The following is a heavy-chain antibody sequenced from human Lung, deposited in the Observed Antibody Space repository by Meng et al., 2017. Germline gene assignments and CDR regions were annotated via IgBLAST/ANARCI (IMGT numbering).Heavy chain of an antibody. CDR2: IYHSGST. V-gene: IGHV4-4*02. D-gene: IGHD3-10*01. CDR3: ARGSITMVRGVSVFDP. J-gene: IGHJ5*02. CDR1: GGSISSSNW. Sequence: QGQLQECGPGLLKPSVTLSLTCVVCGGSISSSNWWSWVRQPPGKGLEWIGEIYHSGSTNYNPSLKSRVTISVDKSKNQFSLKLSSVTAADTAVYYCARGSITMVRGVSVFDPWGQGTLVTVSS.